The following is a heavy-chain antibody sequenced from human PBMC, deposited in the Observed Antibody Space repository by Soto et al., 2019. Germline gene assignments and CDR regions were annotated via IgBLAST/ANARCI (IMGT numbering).Heavy chain of an antibody. V-gene: IGHV1-18*01. J-gene: IGHJ6*03. CDR3: ARDRGVAPPVAGNTHYYYDMDV. CDR1: GYSFTNYG. CDR2: ISAFNGNT. D-gene: IGHD6-19*01. Sequence: QDQLVQSGAEVKKPGASVTVSCKASGYSFTNYGVTWVRQAPGQGLEWMGWISAFNGNTHYAQNLQGRVTMTTDASTSTAYMELRSLRPDDTAVYYCARDRGVAPPVAGNTHYYYDMDVWGKGTTVTVSS.